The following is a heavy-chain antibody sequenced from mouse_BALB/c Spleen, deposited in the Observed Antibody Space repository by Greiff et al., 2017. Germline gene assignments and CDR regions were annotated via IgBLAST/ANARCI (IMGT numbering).Heavy chain of an antibody. Sequence: QVQLKQPGAELVRPGASVKLSCKASGYTFTSYWINWVKQRPGQGLEWIGNIYPSDSYTNYNQKFKDKATLTVDKSSSTAYMQLSSPTSEDSAVYYCTRREYGAMDYWGQGTSVTVSS. D-gene: IGHD1-1*02. CDR1: GYTFTSYW. CDR3: TRREYGAMDY. V-gene: IGHV1-69*02. CDR2: IYPSDSYT. J-gene: IGHJ4*01.